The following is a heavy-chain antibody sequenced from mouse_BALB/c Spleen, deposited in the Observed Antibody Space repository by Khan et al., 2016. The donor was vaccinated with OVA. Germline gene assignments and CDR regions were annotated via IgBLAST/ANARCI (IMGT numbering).Heavy chain of an antibody. J-gene: IGHJ3*01. D-gene: IGHD2-2*01. CDR1: GYTFTSYW. CDR3: KRFGYLFAY. CDR2: IYPGYSDT. Sequence: VQLQQSGTVLARPGTSVKMSCKASGYTFTSYWMHWVKQRPGKGLEWIGAIYPGYSDTSYNQKFKGKAKLTAVTSTSTAYMELSSLTNEDSAVYYCKRFGYLFAYWGQGTLVTVSA. V-gene: IGHV1-5*01.